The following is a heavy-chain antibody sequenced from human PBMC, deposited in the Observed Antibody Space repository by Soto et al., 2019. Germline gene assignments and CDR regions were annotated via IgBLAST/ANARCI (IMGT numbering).Heavy chain of an antibody. CDR2: ISYDGSNK. CDR1: GFTFSSYA. CDR3: ARGSSSGWLLVF. D-gene: IGHD6-19*01. J-gene: IGHJ4*02. Sequence: QVQLVESGGGVVQPGRSLRLSCAASGFTFSSYAMHWVRQAPGKGLEWVAVISYDGSNKYYADSVKGRFTISRDNSKNTLYLQMNSLRAEDTAVYYCARGSSSGWLLVFWGQGTLVTVSS. V-gene: IGHV3-30-3*01.